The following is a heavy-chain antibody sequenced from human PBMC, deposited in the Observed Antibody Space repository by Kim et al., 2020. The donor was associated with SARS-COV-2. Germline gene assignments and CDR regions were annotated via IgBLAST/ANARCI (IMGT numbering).Heavy chain of an antibody. CDR3: ARARITIFGVAKYLDY. Sequence: SETLSLTCTVSGYSISSGYYWGWIRQPPGKGLEWIGSIYHSGSTYYNPSLKSRVTISVDTSKNQFSLKLSSVTAADTAVYYCARARITIFGVAKYLDYWGQGTLVTVSS. CDR1: GYSISSGYY. CDR2: IYHSGST. V-gene: IGHV4-38-2*02. D-gene: IGHD3-3*01. J-gene: IGHJ4*02.